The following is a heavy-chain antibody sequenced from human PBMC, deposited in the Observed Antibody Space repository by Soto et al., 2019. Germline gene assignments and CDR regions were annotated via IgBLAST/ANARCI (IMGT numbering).Heavy chain of an antibody. V-gene: IGHV3-30-3*01. CDR3: AREAQQLDPGYYGMDV. Sequence: GGSLRLSCAASGFTFSSYAMHWVRQAPGKGLEWVAVISYDGSNKYYADSVKGRFTISRDNSKNTLYLQMNSLRAEDTAVYYCAREAQQLDPGYYGMDVWGQGTTVTVSS. D-gene: IGHD6-13*01. J-gene: IGHJ6*02. CDR2: ISYDGSNK. CDR1: GFTFSSYA.